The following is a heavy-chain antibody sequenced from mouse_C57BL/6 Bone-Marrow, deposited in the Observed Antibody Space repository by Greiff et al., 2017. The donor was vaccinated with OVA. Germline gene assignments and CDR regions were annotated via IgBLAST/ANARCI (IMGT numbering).Heavy chain of an antibody. V-gene: IGHV1-61*01. CDR2: IYPSASET. CDR1: GYTFTSYW. Sequence: VQLQQPGAELVRPGSSVKLSCKASGYTFTSYWMDWVKQRPGQGLEWIGNIYPSASETHYNQKFKDKATLTVDKSSSTAYMQLSSLTSEDSAVYYCARGGIYDGYYWFAYWGQGTLVTVSA. J-gene: IGHJ3*01. CDR3: ARGGIYDGYYWFAY. D-gene: IGHD2-3*01.